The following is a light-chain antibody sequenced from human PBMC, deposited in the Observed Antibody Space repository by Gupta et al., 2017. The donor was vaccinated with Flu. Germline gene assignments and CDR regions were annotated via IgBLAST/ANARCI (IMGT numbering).Light chain of an antibody. CDR3: QAWDTSTDSGV. CDR2: DDS. CDR1: DIGSKA. V-gene: IGLV3-21*02. Sequence: YLLTQPPSVSVAPGQPTRITCGGADIGSKAVHWYQQKPGQAPVLLVYDDSNRPSGIPERFSGSNSGTTATLTITRVEAGDEADYYWQAWDTSTDSGVFGGGTKLTVL. J-gene: IGLJ3*02.